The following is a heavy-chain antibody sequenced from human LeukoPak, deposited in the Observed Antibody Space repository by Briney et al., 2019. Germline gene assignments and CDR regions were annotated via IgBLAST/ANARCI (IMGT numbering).Heavy chain of an antibody. CDR3: ARGGEGAVAGIYYGMDV. J-gene: IGHJ6*02. Sequence: GASVKVSCKASGYTFTSYDINWVRQATGQGLEWMGWMNPNSGNTGYAQKFQGRVTMTRNTSISTAYMELSSLRSEDTAVYYCARGGEGAVAGIYYGMDVWGQGTTVTVSS. CDR2: MNPNSGNT. CDR1: GYTFTSYD. D-gene: IGHD6-19*01. V-gene: IGHV1-8*01.